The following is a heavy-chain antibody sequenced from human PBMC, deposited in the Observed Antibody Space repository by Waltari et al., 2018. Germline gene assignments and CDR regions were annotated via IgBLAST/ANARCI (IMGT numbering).Heavy chain of an antibody. V-gene: IGHV1-3*02. J-gene: IGHJ4*02. D-gene: IGHD3-22*01. CDR1: GYTFTNHA. CDR3: ARASRRGYYYDSSGYFQEHYFDY. Sequence: QVQLVQSGAEVRKPGASVNFSCMASGYTFTNHAIPWVRQSPLHRLEWMGWINADNGNTIYSQEVHGRVTITRDTSATTVYMELSSLRSDDMAVYYCARASRRGYYYDSSGYFQEHYFDYWGQGALVTVSS. CDR2: INADNGNT.